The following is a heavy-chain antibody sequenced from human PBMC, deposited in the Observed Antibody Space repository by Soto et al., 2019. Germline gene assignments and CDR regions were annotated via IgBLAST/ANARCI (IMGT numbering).Heavy chain of an antibody. D-gene: IGHD3-16*01. J-gene: IGHJ6*02. CDR2: INGYNGNT. CDR1: GYTFSTYG. Sequence: QVQLVQSGAEVKKPGASVKVSCKASGYTFSTYGISWVRQAPGQGLEWMGWINGYNGNTNYAPKLQGRITMTTDTSTTTADMELRSLRSDDTAVYYCARMGDVPYDYYGMDVWGQGTTVTVSS. CDR3: ARMGDVPYDYYGMDV. V-gene: IGHV1-18*01.